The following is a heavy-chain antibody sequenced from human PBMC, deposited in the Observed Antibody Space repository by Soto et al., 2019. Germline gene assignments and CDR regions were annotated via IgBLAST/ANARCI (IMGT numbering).Heavy chain of an antibody. CDR2: IWYDGSKS. D-gene: IGHD3-16*01. CDR3: ARTNDAFGGAFDF. Sequence: QVHLVESGGGVVQPGRSLRLSCVVSGFTFDNFGMNWVRQAPGKGLEWVASIWYDGSKSYYGEYVEGRFSIARDNSKDTLYLQMNSLRAEDTAVYYCARTNDAFGGAFDFWGRGTPVTVSP. V-gene: IGHV3-33*01. J-gene: IGHJ3*01. CDR1: GFTFDNFG.